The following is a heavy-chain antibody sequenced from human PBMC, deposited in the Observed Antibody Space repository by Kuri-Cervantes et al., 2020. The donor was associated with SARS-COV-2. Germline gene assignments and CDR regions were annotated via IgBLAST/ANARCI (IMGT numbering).Heavy chain of an antibody. D-gene: IGHD2-21*01. CDR1: GFTFSSCA. CDR2: ISYDGSNE. J-gene: IGHJ5*01. CDR3: AKDRVGVLDS. Sequence: GGSLRLSCAASGFTFSSCAMHWVRLAPGKGLEWVAFISYDGSNEYYADSVRGRFTISRDNSNNTLYLQVNSLRAEDTALYYCAKDRVGVLDSWGQGTPVTVSS. V-gene: IGHV3-30*01.